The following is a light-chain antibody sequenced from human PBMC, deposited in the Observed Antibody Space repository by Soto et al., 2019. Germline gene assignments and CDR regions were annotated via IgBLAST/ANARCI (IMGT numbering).Light chain of an antibody. CDR1: QNIGKY. J-gene: IGKJ2*01. CDR3: EQSYATPYT. Sequence: DIQMTQSPSSQSAVVGDRVTITCRASQNIGKYLNWYQQKPGKAPNLLIYAASSLQSGVPPRFSGSESGTDFTLTISSLQPEDFATYYCEQSYATPYTLGQGTKLEIK. CDR2: AAS. V-gene: IGKV1-39*01.